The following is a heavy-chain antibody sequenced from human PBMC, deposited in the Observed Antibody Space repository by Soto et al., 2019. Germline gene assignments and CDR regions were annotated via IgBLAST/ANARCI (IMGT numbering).Heavy chain of an antibody. CDR3: ATSLIYSSSWYGNYYYYGMDV. CDR1: GGSISSSSYY. V-gene: IGHV4-39*01. J-gene: IGHJ6*02. D-gene: IGHD6-13*01. CDR2: IYYSGST. Sequence: ASETMSLTCTVSGGSISSSSYYWGWIRQPPGKGLEWIGSIYYSGSTYYNPSLKSRVTISVDTSKNQFSLKLSSVTAADTAVYYCATSLIYSSSWYGNYYYYGMDVWGQGTTVTVSS.